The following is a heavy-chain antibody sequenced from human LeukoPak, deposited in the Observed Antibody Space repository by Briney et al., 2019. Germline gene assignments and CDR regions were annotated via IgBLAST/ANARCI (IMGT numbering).Heavy chain of an antibody. Sequence: ASVKVSCKVSGYTLTELSMHWVRQAPGKGLEWMGGFDPEDGETTYAQKFQGRVTMTEDTSTDTAYMELSSLRSEDTAVYYCATTRGGWYVAAFDIWGQGTMVTVSS. CDR1: GYTLTELS. CDR3: ATTRGGWYVAAFDI. V-gene: IGHV1-24*01. CDR2: FDPEDGET. D-gene: IGHD2-15*01. J-gene: IGHJ3*02.